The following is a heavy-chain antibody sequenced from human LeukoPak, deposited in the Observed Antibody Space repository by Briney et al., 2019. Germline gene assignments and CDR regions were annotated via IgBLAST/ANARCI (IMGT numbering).Heavy chain of an antibody. D-gene: IGHD3-16*01. V-gene: IGHV4-4*07. J-gene: IGHJ5*02. CDR2: IYTSGST. CDR1: GGSISSYF. CDR3: ARHALGVVGWFDP. Sequence: SETLSLTCTVSGGSISSYFWTWIRQPAGKGLEWIGHIYTSGSTNFNPSLKGRVTMSVDTSKNQFSLKLSSVTAADTAVYYCARHALGVVGWFDPWGQGTLVTVSS.